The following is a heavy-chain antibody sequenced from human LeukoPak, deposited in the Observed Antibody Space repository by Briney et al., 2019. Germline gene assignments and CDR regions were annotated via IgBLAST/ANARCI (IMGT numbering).Heavy chain of an antibody. V-gene: IGHV1-69*05. Sequence: GASVKVSCKASGGTFSSYAISWVRQAPGQGLEWMGRIIPNFGTANYAQKFQGRVTITTDESTSTAYMELSSLRSEDTAVYYCPRARTYYDSSGYPFDYWGQGTLVTVSS. CDR1: GGTFSSYA. CDR3: PRARTYYDSSGYPFDY. CDR2: IIPNFGTA. D-gene: IGHD3-22*01. J-gene: IGHJ4*02.